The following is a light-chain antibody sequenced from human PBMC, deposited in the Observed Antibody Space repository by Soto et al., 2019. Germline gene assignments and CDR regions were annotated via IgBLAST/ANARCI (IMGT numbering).Light chain of an antibody. CDR2: EVS. J-gene: IGLJ1*01. CDR3: SSYAGSNSYV. V-gene: IGLV2-8*01. CDR1: SSDVGGYNY. Sequence: QSVLTQPPSASGSPGQSVIISCTGTSSDVGGYNYVSWYQQHPGKAPKLMIYEVSKRPSGVPDRFSGSKSGNTASLTVSVLQAEDEADYYCSSYAGSNSYVFATGTKVTVL.